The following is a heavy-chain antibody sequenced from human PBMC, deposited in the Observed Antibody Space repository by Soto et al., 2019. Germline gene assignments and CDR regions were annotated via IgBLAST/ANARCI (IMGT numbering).Heavy chain of an antibody. J-gene: IGHJ4*02. CDR1: GYTFTTYD. CDR3: ARGPPNWGFDL. V-gene: IGHV1-8*01. D-gene: IGHD7-27*01. Sequence: QVQLVQSGAGLKNPGASGRVSGRASGYTFTTYDLNWVRQATGQGLEWIGWMSPKTGNTGYAQNFQGRVTMTRNPSISTAYMELSSLTSEDTAVYYCARGPPNWGFDLWGQGTLVPVSS. CDR2: MSPKTGNT.